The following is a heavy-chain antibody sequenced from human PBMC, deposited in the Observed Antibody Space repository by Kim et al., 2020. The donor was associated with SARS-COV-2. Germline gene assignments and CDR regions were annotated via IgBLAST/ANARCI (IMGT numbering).Heavy chain of an antibody. V-gene: IGHV4-4*07. D-gene: IGHD6-25*01. CDR1: GGSISGFF. CDR2: INTSWST. J-gene: IGHJ5*02. Sequence: SETLSLTCSVSGGSISGFFWAGIRQPAGKGLEYIGRINTSWSTKYNPSLKSRVPLSVDTSKNQFSLRLSSVTAADTAVYYCARDPSPYSSDYTNWFDPWGRGTLVTVSS. CDR3: ARDPSPYSSDYTNWFDP.